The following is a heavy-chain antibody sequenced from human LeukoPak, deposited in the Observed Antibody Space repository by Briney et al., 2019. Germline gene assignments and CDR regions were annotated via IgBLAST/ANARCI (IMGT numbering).Heavy chain of an antibody. V-gene: IGHV4-61*01. D-gene: IGHD3-9*01. Sequence: PSETLSLTCAVSGYSISSSYYWSWIRQPPGKGLEWVGYIYYSGSTNYNPSLKSRVTISVDTSKNQFSLKLSSVTAADTAVYYCAREDRYFDWLSVFDYWGQGTLVTISS. CDR3: AREDRYFDWLSVFDY. CDR2: IYYSGST. CDR1: GYSISSSYY. J-gene: IGHJ4*02.